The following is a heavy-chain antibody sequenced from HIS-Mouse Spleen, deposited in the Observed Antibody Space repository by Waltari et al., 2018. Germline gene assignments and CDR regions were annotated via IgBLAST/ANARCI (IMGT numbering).Heavy chain of an antibody. CDR3: AREIPYSSSWYDWYFDL. V-gene: IGHV4-39*07. CDR1: GGPISSSSYY. J-gene: IGHJ2*01. Sequence: QLQLQESGPGLVKPSETLSLTCTASGGPISSSSYYWGGIRQPPGKGLEWIGSIYYSGSTYYNPSLKSRVTISVDTSKNQFSLKLSSVTAADTAVYYCAREIPYSSSWYDWYFDLWGRGTLVTVSS. D-gene: IGHD6-13*01. CDR2: IYYSGST.